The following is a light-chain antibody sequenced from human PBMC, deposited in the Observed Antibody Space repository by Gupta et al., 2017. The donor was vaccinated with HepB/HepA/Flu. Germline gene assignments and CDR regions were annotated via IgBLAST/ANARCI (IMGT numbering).Light chain of an antibody. V-gene: IGLV1-44*01. J-gene: IGLJ1*01. CDR1: RSNIGSNT. CDR3: AAWDDSLNGYV. CDR2: ISN. Sequence: QSVLTQPPSASGTPGQRVTISCSGSRSNIGSNTVNWYQQLPGTAPTLLMSISNQRPSGVPDRFSGSKSGTSASLAVSGLQSEDEADYYCAAWDDSLNGYVFGTGTKVTVL.